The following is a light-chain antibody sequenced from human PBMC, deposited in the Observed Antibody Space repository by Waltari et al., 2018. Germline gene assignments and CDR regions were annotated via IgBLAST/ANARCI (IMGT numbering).Light chain of an antibody. Sequence: QSALTQPASASGSPGQSITISCTGTSSDVGGYNFVSWYQQHPGKPPKLMIYDVINRPSGVSSRFSGSKSGNTASLTISGLQAEDEAYYYCYSYTTSSTYVFGTGTQVTVL. CDR1: SSDVGGYNF. CDR3: YSYTTSSTYV. J-gene: IGLJ1*01. V-gene: IGLV2-14*03. CDR2: DVI.